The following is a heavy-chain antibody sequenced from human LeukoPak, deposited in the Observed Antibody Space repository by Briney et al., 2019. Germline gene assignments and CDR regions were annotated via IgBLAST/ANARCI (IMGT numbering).Heavy chain of an antibody. Sequence: PGGSLRLSCAASGFTFSSYGMHWVRQAPGKGLEWVAFIRYDGSNKYYADSVKGRFTISRDNSKNTLYLQMNSLRAEDTAVYYCAKDHLAAAGSGWFDPWGQGTLVTVSS. CDR1: GFTFSSYG. V-gene: IGHV3-30*02. CDR2: IRYDGSNK. CDR3: AKDHLAAAGSGWFDP. D-gene: IGHD6-13*01. J-gene: IGHJ5*02.